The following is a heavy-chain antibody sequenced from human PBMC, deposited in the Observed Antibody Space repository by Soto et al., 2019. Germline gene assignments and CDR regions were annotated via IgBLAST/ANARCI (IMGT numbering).Heavy chain of an antibody. CDR1: GFTFSSYA. D-gene: IGHD6-13*01. V-gene: IGHV3-30-3*01. J-gene: IGHJ5*02. CDR3: ARAIAAAGNNWFDP. CDR2: ISYDGSNK. Sequence: QVQLVESGGGVVQPGRSLRLSCAASGFTFSSYAMHWVRQAPGKGLEWVAVISYDGSNKYYADSVKGRFTISRDNSKKTLYLQMNSLRAEDTAVYYCARAIAAAGNNWFDPWGQGTLVTVSS.